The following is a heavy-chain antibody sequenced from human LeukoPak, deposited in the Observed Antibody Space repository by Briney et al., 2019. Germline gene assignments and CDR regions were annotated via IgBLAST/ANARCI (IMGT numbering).Heavy chain of an antibody. J-gene: IGHJ4*02. V-gene: IGHV1-69*04. Sequence: SVKVSCKASGGTFSSYAISWVRQAPGQGLEWMGRIIPILDIANYAQKFQGRVTITADRSTSTAFMDLSSLTSEDTAVYYCARVPSGGEFLVTFLDCGGRGTWVT. CDR2: IIPILDIA. CDR1: GGTFSSYA. D-gene: IGHD3-16*01. CDR3: ARVPSGGEFLVTFLDC.